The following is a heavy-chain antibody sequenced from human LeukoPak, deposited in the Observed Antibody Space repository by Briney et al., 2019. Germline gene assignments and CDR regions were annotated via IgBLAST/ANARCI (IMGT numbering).Heavy chain of an antibody. D-gene: IGHD2-21*02. CDR2: INWNGGST. J-gene: IGHJ4*02. CDR1: GFTFDDYG. CDR3: ARGPIVAVTAILNYFDY. Sequence: GGSLRLSCAASGFTFDDYGMSWVRQAPGKGLEWVSGINWNGGSTGYADSVKGRFTISRDNAKNSLYLQMNSLRAEDTALYYCARGPIVAVTAILNYFDYWGQGTLVTVSS. V-gene: IGHV3-20*04.